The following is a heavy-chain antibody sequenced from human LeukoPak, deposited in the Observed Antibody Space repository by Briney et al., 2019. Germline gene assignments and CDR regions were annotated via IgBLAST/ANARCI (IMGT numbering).Heavy chain of an antibody. Sequence: PSQTLSLTCTVSGGSISSGGYYWSWIRQHPGKGLEWIGYIYYSGSTYYNPSLKSRVIISLDTSKNQFSLKLRSMTAADTAVYYCAREYQGGYSGYELYNWFDPWGQGTLVTVSS. V-gene: IGHV4-31*03. J-gene: IGHJ5*02. D-gene: IGHD5-12*01. CDR1: GGSISSGGYY. CDR3: AREYQGGYSGYELYNWFDP. CDR2: IYYSGST.